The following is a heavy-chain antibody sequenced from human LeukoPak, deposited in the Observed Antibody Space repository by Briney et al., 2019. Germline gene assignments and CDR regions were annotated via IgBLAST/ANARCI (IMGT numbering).Heavy chain of an antibody. CDR2: IYYSGNT. D-gene: IGHD1-14*01. V-gene: IGHV4-31*03. J-gene: IGHJ3*02. CDR3: ATEGVSHHAFDI. Sequence: SQTLSLTCTVSGGSISSGGYYWSWIRRHPGKGLEWIEYIYYSGNTFYNPSLKSRVTLSVDTSKNQFSLNLSSVTAADTAVYYCATEGVSHHAFDIWGQGTMVTASS. CDR1: GGSISSGGYY.